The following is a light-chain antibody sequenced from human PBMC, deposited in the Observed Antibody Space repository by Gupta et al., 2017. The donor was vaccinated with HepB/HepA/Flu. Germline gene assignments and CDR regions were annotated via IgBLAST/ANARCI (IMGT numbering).Light chain of an antibody. CDR3: MQALQTRRCS. J-gene: IGKJ2*04. Sequence: DIVMTQSPLSLPVTPGEPASISCRSSQSLLHSNGYNYLDWYLQKPGQSPQLLIYLGSNRASGVPDRFSGSGSGTDFTLKISRVEAEDVGVYYCMQALQTRRCSFGQGTKLEIK. CDR2: LGS. V-gene: IGKV2-28*01. CDR1: QSLLHSNGYNY.